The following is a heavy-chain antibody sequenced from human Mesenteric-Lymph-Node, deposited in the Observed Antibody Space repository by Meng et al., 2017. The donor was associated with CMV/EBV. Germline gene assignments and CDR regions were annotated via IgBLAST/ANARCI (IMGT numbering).Heavy chain of an antibody. J-gene: IGHJ4*02. D-gene: IGHD3-10*01. CDR2: IYTSGST. V-gene: IGHV4-4*07. CDR1: GGSISSYY. Sequence: SETLSLTCTVSGGSISSYYWSWIRQPAGKGLEWIGRIYTSGSTYYNPSLKSRVTISVDTSKNQFSLKLSSVTAADTAVYYCARDRGGYYGSGSQYFDYWGQGTLVTVSS. CDR3: ARDRGGYYGSGSQYFDY.